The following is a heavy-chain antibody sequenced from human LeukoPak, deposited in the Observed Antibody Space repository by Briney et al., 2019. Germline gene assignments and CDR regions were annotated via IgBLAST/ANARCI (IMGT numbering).Heavy chain of an antibody. CDR3: ARVQNGGLFDY. J-gene: IGHJ4*02. Sequence: SVKVSCKASGDTFSSYAISWVRQAPGQGLEWMGRIIPILGIANYAQKFQGRVTITADKSTSAAYMELSSLRSEDTAVYYCARVQNGGLFDYWGQGTLVTVSS. CDR2: IIPILGIA. V-gene: IGHV1-69*04. CDR1: GDTFSSYA. D-gene: IGHD1-1*01.